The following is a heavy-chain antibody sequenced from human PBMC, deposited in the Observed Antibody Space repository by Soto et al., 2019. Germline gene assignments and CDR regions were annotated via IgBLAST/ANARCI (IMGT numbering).Heavy chain of an antibody. J-gene: IGHJ4*02. CDR2: IYYSGST. CDR3: ARQRTLVVTQAYFAV. CDR1: GDSISSRSYY. D-gene: IGHD2-21*02. Sequence: SETLSLTCTVTGDSISSRSYYWGWIRQPPGKGLEWIGSIYYSGSTYNNPSLRSRVSMSIDTSKDQFSLKLKSVTAADTALYFCARQRTLVVTQAYFAVWGPGSLVTVSS. V-gene: IGHV4-39*01.